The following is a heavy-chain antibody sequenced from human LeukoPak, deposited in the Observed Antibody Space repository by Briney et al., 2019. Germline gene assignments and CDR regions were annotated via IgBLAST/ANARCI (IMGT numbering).Heavy chain of an antibody. V-gene: IGHV3-23*01. J-gene: IGHJ4*02. D-gene: IGHD3-10*01. Sequence: PGGSLRLSCAASGFTFSSYAMSWVRQAPGKGLEWVSAISGSGGSTYYADSVKGRFTISRDNSKNTLYLQMNSLRAEDTALYYCARLMVRGVSPDYWGQGTLVTVSS. CDR1: GFTFSSYA. CDR2: ISGSGGST. CDR3: ARLMVRGVSPDY.